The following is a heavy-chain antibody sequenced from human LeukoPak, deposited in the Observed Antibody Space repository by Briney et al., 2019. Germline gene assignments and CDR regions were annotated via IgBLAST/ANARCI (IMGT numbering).Heavy chain of an antibody. CDR3: AKLGGVVVTAAPSDY. CDR2: ISYDGSNK. Sequence: GGSLRLSCAASGFTFSSHGMHWVRQAPGKGLEWVAVISYDGSNKQYAGSVKGRFSISRDNSKNTLYLQMNSLRAEDTAVYYCAKLGGVVVTAAPSDYWGQGILVTVSS. J-gene: IGHJ4*02. V-gene: IGHV3-30*18. CDR1: GFTFSSHG. D-gene: IGHD2-21*02.